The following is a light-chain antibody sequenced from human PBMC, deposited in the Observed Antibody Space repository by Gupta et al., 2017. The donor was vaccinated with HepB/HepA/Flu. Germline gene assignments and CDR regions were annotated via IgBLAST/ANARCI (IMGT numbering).Light chain of an antibody. CDR1: QNILSRSNNKNY. CDR2: WAS. Sequence: DIVMNPSPPSLALSLGARAPINCKSSQNILSRSNNKNYLAWYQQKAGQPPKLLIYWASTRESGVPDRFSGSGSATDFTLTISSLQAEDVAIYYCQQYFSSPLSFGGGTKVEI. CDR3: QQYFSSPLS. J-gene: IGKJ4*01. V-gene: IGKV4-1*01.